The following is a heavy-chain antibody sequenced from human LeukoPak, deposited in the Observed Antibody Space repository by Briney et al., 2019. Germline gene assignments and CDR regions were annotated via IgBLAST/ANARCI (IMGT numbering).Heavy chain of an antibody. V-gene: IGHV4-39*07. D-gene: IGHD5-18*01. J-gene: IGHJ4*02. Sequence: SETLSLTCSVSGGSISRNSYYWGWIRQPPGKGLEWIGSIYHSGSTYYNPSLKSRVTISVDTSKNQFSLKLSSVTAADTAVYYCAGIVGYSYGDYYFDYWGQGTLVTVSS. CDR3: AGIVGYSYGDYYFDY. CDR2: IYHSGST. CDR1: GGSISRNSYY.